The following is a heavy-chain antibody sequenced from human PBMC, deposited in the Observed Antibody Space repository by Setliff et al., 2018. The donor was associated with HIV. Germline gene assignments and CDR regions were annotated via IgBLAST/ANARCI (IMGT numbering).Heavy chain of an antibody. CDR1: GYTFTSYG. D-gene: IGHD6-19*01. Sequence: ASVKVSCKAPGYTFTSYGITWVRQAPGQGLEWLGWISTYNGNTNYAQKFQGRVTMTTDTSTSTAYMDLRSLRSDDTAVYYCARGGVAVGDMTPSDYWGQGTLVTVSS. J-gene: IGHJ4*02. V-gene: IGHV1-18*01. CDR2: ISTYNGNT. CDR3: ARGGVAVGDMTPSDY.